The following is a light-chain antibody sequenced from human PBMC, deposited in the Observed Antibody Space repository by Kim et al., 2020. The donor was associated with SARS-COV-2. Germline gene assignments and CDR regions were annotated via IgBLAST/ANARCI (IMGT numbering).Light chain of an antibody. CDR1: QSVSSNY. J-gene: IGKJ2*01. CDR2: DGS. Sequence: EIVLTQSPGTLSVSPGERVTLSCWASQSVSSNYLAWYQQKPGQPPRLLIYDGSSRATGIPDRYRGGGSGTDFTLTINRLEPEDFAVYYCQQYESSPYTFGQGTKLEIK. CDR3: QQYESSPYT. V-gene: IGKV3-20*01.